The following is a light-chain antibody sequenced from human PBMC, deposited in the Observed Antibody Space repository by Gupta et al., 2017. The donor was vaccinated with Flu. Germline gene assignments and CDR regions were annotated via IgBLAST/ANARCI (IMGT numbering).Light chain of an antibody. V-gene: IGLV2-14*01. CDR1: SSDIGSYNF. CDR3: SSFISSSTLV. Sequence: ALTQPASQPGSPGQAVTIPCTCTSSDIGSYNFVSWYQQDPGQAPKLLIYGVSNRASGVSNRFSASKSGDTASLTISGLQAEDEADYYCSSFISSSTLVFGGGTKLTVL. J-gene: IGLJ2*01. CDR2: GVS.